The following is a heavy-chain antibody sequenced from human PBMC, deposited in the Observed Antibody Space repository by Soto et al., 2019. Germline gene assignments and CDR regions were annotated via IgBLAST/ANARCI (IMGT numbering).Heavy chain of an antibody. D-gene: IGHD3-22*01. J-gene: IGHJ6*02. CDR2: IKSKTDGGTT. CDR1: GFTFSNAW. CDR3: TTVSGYSNYYYYGMDV. Sequence: GGSLRLSCAASGFTFSNAWMSWVRQAPGKGLEWVGRIKSKTDGGTTDYAAPVKGRFTISRDDSKNTLYLQMNSLKTEGTAVYYCTTVSGYSNYYYYGMDVWGQGTTVTVSS. V-gene: IGHV3-15*01.